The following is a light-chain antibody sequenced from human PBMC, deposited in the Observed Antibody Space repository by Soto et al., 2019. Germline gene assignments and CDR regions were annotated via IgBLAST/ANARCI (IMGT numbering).Light chain of an antibody. J-gene: IGLJ3*02. Sequence: QSALTQPRSVSGSPGQSVTISCIGTSSGVVSWYQQHPDKAPKLIIYYVTQRPSGVPDRFSASKSGNTASLTISGLQAEDEADYYCCSSAGGFTWVFGGGTKLTVL. CDR3: CSSAGGFTWV. CDR1: SSGVV. CDR2: YVT. V-gene: IGLV2-11*01.